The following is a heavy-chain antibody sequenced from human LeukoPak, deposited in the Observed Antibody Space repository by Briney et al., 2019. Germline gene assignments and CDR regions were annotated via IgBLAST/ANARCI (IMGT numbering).Heavy chain of an antibody. J-gene: IGHJ4*02. CDR1: SGSIFRSNW. CDR2: IFHSGST. Sequence: PSETLSLTCAVSSGSIFRSNWWSWVRQPPGKGLEWIGQIFHSGSTSYSPSLKSRVTISVDKSKNQFSLRLTSVTAADTAAYYCARSPTKRVPEDYWGQGTLVTVSS. V-gene: IGHV4-4*02. D-gene: IGHD2-2*01. CDR3: ARSPTKRVPEDY.